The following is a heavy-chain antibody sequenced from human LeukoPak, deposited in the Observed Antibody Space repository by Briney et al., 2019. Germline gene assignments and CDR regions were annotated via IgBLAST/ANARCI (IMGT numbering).Heavy chain of an antibody. CDR2: ISSSGSTI. V-gene: IGHV3-48*03. CDR3: VRRSENIVVVPAAFDY. D-gene: IGHD2-2*01. Sequence: GGSLRLSCAASGFTFSSYEMNWVRQAPGKGLEWVSYISSSGSTIYYADSVKGRFTISRDNAKNSLYLQMNSLRAEDTAVYYCVRRSENIVVVPAAFDYWGQGTLVSVPS. J-gene: IGHJ4*02. CDR1: GFTFSSYE.